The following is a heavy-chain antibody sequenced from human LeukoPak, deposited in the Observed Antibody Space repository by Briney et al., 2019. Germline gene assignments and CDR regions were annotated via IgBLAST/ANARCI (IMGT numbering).Heavy chain of an antibody. CDR2: INPNSGGT. J-gene: IGHJ4*02. D-gene: IGHD5-12*01. V-gene: IGHV1-2*02. Sequence: VASVKVSCKASGYTFTGYYMHWVRQAPGQGLEWMGWINPNSGGTNYAQKFQGRVTMTRDTSISTAYMELSRLRSDDTAVYYCARAGYSGYCGLHGYWGQGTLVTVSS. CDR1: GYTFTGYY. CDR3: ARAGYSGYCGLHGY.